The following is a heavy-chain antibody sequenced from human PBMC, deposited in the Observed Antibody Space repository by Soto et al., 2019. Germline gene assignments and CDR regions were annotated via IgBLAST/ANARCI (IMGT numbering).Heavy chain of an antibody. Sequence: EEQLVESGGGLVQPGGSRRLSCEASGFSVRSNHMTWVRQTPGKGLEWVSVLYSGGSTYYADSVQGRFTVSRDNSKTTLFLQMNSLRADDTAVYFCARDFMVTTGDYGLDVWGLGTTVIVSS. CDR2: LYSGGST. D-gene: IGHD1-1*01. V-gene: IGHV3-66*01. CDR3: ARDFMVTTGDYGLDV. CDR1: GFSVRSNH. J-gene: IGHJ6*02.